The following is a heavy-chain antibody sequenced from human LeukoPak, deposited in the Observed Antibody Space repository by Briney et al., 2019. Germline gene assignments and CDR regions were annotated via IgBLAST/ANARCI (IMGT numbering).Heavy chain of an antibody. V-gene: IGHV1-69*01. CDR1: GGTFSSYA. J-gene: IGHJ6*03. CDR3: ARVLDYYDSSGYSYYYYYYMDI. Sequence: GASVKVSCKASGGTFSSYAISWVRQAPGQGREWMGGFIPIFGTANYAQKFQGRVTITADESTSTAYMELSSLRSEDTAVYYCARVLDYYDSSGYSYYYYYYMDIWGKGTTVTVSS. CDR2: FIPIFGTA. D-gene: IGHD3-22*01.